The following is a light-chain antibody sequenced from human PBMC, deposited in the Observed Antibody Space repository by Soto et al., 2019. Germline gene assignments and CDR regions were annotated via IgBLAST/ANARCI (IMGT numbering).Light chain of an antibody. J-gene: IGLJ2*01. V-gene: IGLV2-14*03. Sequence: QSALTQPASVSGSPGQSITISCTGTSSDVGGYDYVYWYQQHPGKAPRLMIYDVNNRPSGVSNRFSGSKSGNTASLTISGLQAEDEADYYCNSYSTSSTPLVFGGGTKVTVL. CDR2: DVN. CDR1: SSDVGGYDY. CDR3: NSYSTSSTPLV.